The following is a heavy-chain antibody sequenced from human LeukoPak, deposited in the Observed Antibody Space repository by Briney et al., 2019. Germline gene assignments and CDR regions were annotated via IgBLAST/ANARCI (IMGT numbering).Heavy chain of an antibody. V-gene: IGHV3-30*03. J-gene: IGHJ3*02. D-gene: IGHD3-9*01. CDR1: GFTFSSHG. CDR2: VSDDGSTT. CDR3: ARVSALRYFDWFPDDAFDI. Sequence: GRSLRLSCGASGFTFSSHGMHWVRQAPGKGLEWVAVVSDDGSTTYYADSVKGRFTISRDNSKNTLYLQMNSLRAEDTAVYYCARVSALRYFDWFPDDAFDIWGQGTMVTVSS.